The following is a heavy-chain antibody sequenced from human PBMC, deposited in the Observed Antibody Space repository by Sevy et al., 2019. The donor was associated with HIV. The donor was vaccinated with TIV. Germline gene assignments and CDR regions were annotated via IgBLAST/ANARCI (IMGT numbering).Heavy chain of an antibody. CDR3: ARDREEYYGSGSYYSPPLYYYGMDV. CDR2: ISSSRSTI. CDR1: GFTFSSYS. Sequence: GGSLRLSCAASGFTFSSYSMNWVRQAPGKGLEWVSYISSSRSTIYYADSVKGRFTISRDNAKNSLYLQMNSLRDEETAVYYCARDREEYYGSGSYYSPPLYYYGMDVWGQGTTVTVSS. J-gene: IGHJ6*02. V-gene: IGHV3-48*02. D-gene: IGHD3-10*01.